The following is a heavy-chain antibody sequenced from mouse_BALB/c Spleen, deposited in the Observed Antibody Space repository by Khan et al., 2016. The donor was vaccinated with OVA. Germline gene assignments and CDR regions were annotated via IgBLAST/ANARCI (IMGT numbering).Heavy chain of an antibody. CDR3: ARRNYFGYTFAY. CDR2: ISPGSGDT. V-gene: IGHV1-77*01. J-gene: IGHJ3*01. Sequence: VQLQESGAELARPGASVKLSCKASGYTFTDYYINWVKQRTGQGLEWIGEISPGSGDTYYNERFKGKATLTAAKSSSTAYIQLSSLTSEASAVYFCARRNYFGYTFAYWGQGTLVTGSA. CDR1: GYTFTDYY. D-gene: IGHD1-2*01.